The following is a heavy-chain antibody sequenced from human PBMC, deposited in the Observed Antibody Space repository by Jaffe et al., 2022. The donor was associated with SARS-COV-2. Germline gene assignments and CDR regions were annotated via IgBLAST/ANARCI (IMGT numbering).Heavy chain of an antibody. J-gene: IGHJ6*03. CDR1: GFTFSSYS. D-gene: IGHD3-10*01. CDR2: ISSSSSYI. V-gene: IGHV3-21*01. CDR3: ARLWFGDRGDYMDV. Sequence: EVQLVESGGGLVKPGGSLRLSCAASGFTFSSYSMNWVRQAPGKGLEWVSSISSSSSYIYYADSVKGRFTISRDNAKNSLYLQMNSLRAEDTAVYYCARLWFGDRGDYMDVWGKGTTVTVSS.